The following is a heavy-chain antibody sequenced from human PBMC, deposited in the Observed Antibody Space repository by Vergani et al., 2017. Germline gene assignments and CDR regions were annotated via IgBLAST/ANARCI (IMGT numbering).Heavy chain of an antibody. CDR3: ARVMYRDEASTGYRLEGMDI. V-gene: IGHV4-30-4*08. CDR1: GGSISSADYY. CDR2: IFYSGST. Sequence: QVQLQESGPGLVKPSQTLSLTCTVSGGSISSADYYWNWIRQPPGKGLEWVGFIFYSGSTYYSPSLKNRLTLSLDTSNNQFSLRLSSVTAADTAVYFCARVMYRDEASTGYRLEGMDIWGQGTTVTISS. J-gene: IGHJ6*02. D-gene: IGHD3-9*01.